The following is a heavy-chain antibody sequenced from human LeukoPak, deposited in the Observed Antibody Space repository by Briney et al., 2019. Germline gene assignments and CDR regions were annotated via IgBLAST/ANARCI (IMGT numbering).Heavy chain of an antibody. V-gene: IGHV4-59*01. D-gene: IGHD2-15*01. J-gene: IGHJ5*02. CDR3: ARGGIRFDP. CDR1: GGSISSYY. CDR2: IYYSGST. Sequence: SETLSLTCTVSGGSISSYYWSWVRQPPGKGLEWIGYIYYSGSTNYNPSLKSRVTISVDTSKNQFSLKLSSVTAADTAVYYCARGGIRFDPWGQGTLVTVSS.